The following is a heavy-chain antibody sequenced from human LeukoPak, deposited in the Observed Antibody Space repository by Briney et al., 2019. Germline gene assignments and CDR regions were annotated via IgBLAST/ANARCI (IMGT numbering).Heavy chain of an antibody. CDR1: GFTFSSYA. CDR3: ARGTVAGQFDY. Sequence: GRSLRLSCAASGFTFSSYAMHWVRQAPGKGLEGVAVISYDGSNKYYADSVKGRFTISRDNSKNTLYLQMNSLRAEDTAVYYCARGTVAGQFDYWGQGTLVTVSS. D-gene: IGHD6-19*01. J-gene: IGHJ4*02. CDR2: ISYDGSNK. V-gene: IGHV3-30*04.